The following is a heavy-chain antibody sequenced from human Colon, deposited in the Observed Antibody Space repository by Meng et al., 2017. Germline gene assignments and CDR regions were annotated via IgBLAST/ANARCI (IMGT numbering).Heavy chain of an antibody. J-gene: IGHJ4*02. CDR3: ARHGGYYQDY. V-gene: IGHV6-1*01. Sequence: HQSGPGLVKPSQTLSPTCAISGDSVSSKTAVWNWIRQSPSRGLEWLGRTYYRAKWNHDYAESLRGRITINPDTSNNQISLQLNSVTPADTAVYYCARHGGYYQDYWGQGTLVTVSS. CDR2: TYYRAKWNH. D-gene: IGHD4-23*01. CDR1: GDSVSSKTAV.